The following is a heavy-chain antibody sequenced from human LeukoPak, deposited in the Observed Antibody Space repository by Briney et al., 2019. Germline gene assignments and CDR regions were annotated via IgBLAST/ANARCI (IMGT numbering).Heavy chain of an antibody. CDR3: ARSRGDWSHFDY. J-gene: IGHJ4*02. V-gene: IGHV4-59*01. CDR1: GGSFSGYY. CDR2: IYYSGST. Sequence: SETLSLTYAVYGGSFSGYYWSWIRQPPGKGLEWIGYIYYSGSTNYYPSLKSRVTISVDTSKNQFSLKLSSVTAADTAVYYCARSRGDWSHFDYWGQGTLVTVSS. D-gene: IGHD2-21*02.